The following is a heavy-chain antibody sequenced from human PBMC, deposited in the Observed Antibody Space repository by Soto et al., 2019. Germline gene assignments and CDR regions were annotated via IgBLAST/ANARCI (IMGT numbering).Heavy chain of an antibody. J-gene: IGHJ6*02. CDR2: IDPSDSYT. D-gene: IGHD6-19*01. CDR1: GYSFTSYW. Sequence: PGESLKISCKGSGYSFTSYWTSWVRQMPGKGLEWMGRIDPSDSYTNYSPSFQGHVTISADKSISTAYLQWSSLKASDTAMYYCARSLAVAGFKDYYYGMDVWGQGTTVTVSS. V-gene: IGHV5-10-1*01. CDR3: ARSLAVAGFKDYYYGMDV.